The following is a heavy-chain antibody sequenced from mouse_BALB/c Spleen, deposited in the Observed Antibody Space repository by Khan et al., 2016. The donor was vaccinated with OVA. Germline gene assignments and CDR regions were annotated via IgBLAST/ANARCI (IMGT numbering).Heavy chain of an antibody. CDR2: IYPVTGDT. CDR1: GYTFTSYF. J-gene: IGHJ3*01. V-gene: IGHV1S136*01. Sequence: VQLKQSGPELVKPWASVKMSCKASGYTFTSYFMHWVKQRPGQGLEWIVYIYPVTGDTEYNEMFNSKATLTADKSSRTAYMKLNSLTSEDSAVYYCTNLGTNYACIVYWGQGTLVTVSA. CDR3: TNLGTNYACIVY. D-gene: IGHD1-1*01.